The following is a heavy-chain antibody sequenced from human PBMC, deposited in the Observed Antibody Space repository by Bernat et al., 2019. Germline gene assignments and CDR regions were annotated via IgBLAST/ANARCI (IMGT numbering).Heavy chain of an antibody. CDR3: ARMLTVTMVGGDPHSYYFDL. J-gene: IGHJ4*02. Sequence: QVRMVQSGAELKKPGASVKVSCKASGYTFVTYAISWVRQAPGQGLEWMGWINIYSGDTNFTKNFQDRVTMTADTSTNTAYMELRRLTSDDTAVYYCARMLTVTMVGGDPHSYYFDLWGQGTLVSVSS. CDR2: INIYSGDT. V-gene: IGHV1-18*01. D-gene: IGHD3-10*01. CDR1: GYTFVTYA.